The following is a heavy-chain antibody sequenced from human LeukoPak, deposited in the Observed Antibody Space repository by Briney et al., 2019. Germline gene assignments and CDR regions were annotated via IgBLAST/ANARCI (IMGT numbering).Heavy chain of an antibody. V-gene: IGHV1-2*02. CDR3: ARAGSSGYYLQYLQH. CDR2: INPDSGGT. CDR1: GYTFTGYY. Sequence: ASVTVSCMASGYTFTGYYMNGVRQARGQGLEWLGWINPDSGGTNYAQKFQGRVTMTRDTSICTAYMELSRLRSDDTAVYYCARAGSSGYYLQYLQHWGQGTLVTVSS. J-gene: IGHJ1*01. D-gene: IGHD3-22*01.